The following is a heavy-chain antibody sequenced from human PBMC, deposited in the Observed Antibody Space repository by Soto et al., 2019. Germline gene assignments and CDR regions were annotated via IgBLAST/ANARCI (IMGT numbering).Heavy chain of an antibody. CDR2: IYPGDSDT. CDR1: GYTFTNYW. Sequence: GESLKISCKGSGYTFTNYWIVWVRQIPGKGLEWMGIIYPGDSDTRYSPSFQGQVTISADRSISTAYLQWSSLKASDTGMYYCARYPTLTDYFFHGMDVWGQGTTVTVS. J-gene: IGHJ6*02. CDR3: ARYPTLTDYFFHGMDV. V-gene: IGHV5-51*01. D-gene: IGHD4-17*01.